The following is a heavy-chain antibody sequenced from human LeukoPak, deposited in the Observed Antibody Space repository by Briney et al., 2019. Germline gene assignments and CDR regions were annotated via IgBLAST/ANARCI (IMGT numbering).Heavy chain of an antibody. CDR2: INPNSGGT. J-gene: IGHJ6*03. D-gene: IGHD2-2*01. CDR1: GCTFTGYY. Sequence: GSSVKVSFKSSGCTFTGYYMHWVRQPPGQGLEWMGWINPNSGGTNYAQKFQGRVTMTRDTSISTAYMELSRLRSDDTAVYYCARDFGAAATYYYYMDVWGKGTTVTVSS. V-gene: IGHV1-2*02. CDR3: ARDFGAAATYYYYMDV.